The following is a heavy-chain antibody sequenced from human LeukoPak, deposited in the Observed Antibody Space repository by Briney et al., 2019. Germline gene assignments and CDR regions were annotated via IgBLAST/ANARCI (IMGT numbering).Heavy chain of an antibody. CDR3: AKGRYSYGLTPFDY. J-gene: IGHJ4*02. CDR2: ISGDGGST. V-gene: IGHV3-43*02. D-gene: IGHD5-18*01. CDR1: GFTVNTNY. Sequence: GESLRLSCTASGFTVNTNYMSWVRLAPGKGLEWVSLISGDGGSTYYADSVKGRFTISRDNSKNSLYLQMNSLRTEDTALYYCAKGRYSYGLTPFDYWGQGTLVTVSS.